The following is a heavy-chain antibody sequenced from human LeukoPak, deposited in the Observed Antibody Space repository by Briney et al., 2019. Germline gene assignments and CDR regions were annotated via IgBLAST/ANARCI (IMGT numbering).Heavy chain of an antibody. D-gene: IGHD3-16*01. CDR3: AKVREDDYVWGSPDY. CDR1: GFTFSSYA. V-gene: IGHV3-30-3*01. J-gene: IGHJ4*02. Sequence: GGSLRLSCAASGFTFSSYAMHWVRQAPGRGLEWVAVISYDGSNKYYADSVKGRFTISRDNSKNTLYLQMNSLRAEDTAVYYCAKVREDDYVWGSPDYWGQGTLVTVSS. CDR2: ISYDGSNK.